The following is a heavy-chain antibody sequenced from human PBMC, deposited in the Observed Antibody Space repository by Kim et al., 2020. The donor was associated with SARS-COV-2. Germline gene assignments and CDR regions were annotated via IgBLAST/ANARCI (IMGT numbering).Heavy chain of an antibody. CDR1: GYTLTELS. Sequence: ASVKVSCKVSGYTLTELSMHWVRQAPGKGLEWMGGFDPEDGETIYAQKFQGRVTMTEDTSTDTAYMELSSLRSEDTAVYYCATDPLGVYRFDYWGQGTLVTVSS. J-gene: IGHJ4*02. CDR2: FDPEDGET. D-gene: IGHD3-10*01. CDR3: ATDPLGVYRFDY. V-gene: IGHV1-24*01.